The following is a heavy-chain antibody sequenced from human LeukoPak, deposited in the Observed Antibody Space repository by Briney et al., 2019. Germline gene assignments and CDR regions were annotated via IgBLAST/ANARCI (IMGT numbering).Heavy chain of an antibody. CDR3: AQPQRTRFHSSGWGNFDY. Sequence: GGSLRLSCAASGFTFSSYGMHWVRQAPGKGLEWVAVISYDGSNKYYADSVKGRFTISRDNSKNTLYLQMNSLRAEDTAVYYCAQPQRTRFHSSGWGNFDYWGQGTLATVSS. CDR1: GFTFSSYG. V-gene: IGHV3-30*03. CDR2: ISYDGSNK. D-gene: IGHD6-19*01. J-gene: IGHJ4*02.